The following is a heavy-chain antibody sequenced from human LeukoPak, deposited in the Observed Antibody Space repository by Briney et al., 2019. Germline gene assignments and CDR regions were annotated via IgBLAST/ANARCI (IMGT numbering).Heavy chain of an antibody. J-gene: IGHJ4*02. V-gene: IGHV3-23*01. Sequence: GGSLRLSCAVSGITLSNNGMSWVRQAPGKGLEWVAGISGSGGGTNYADSVKGRFPISRDNPKNTLYLQMNSLTVEDTAVYFCARRGVVIRVILVGFHKEAYYFDSWGQGALVTVSS. CDR2: ISGSGGGT. CDR3: ARRGVVIRVILVGFHKEAYYFDS. CDR1: GITLSNNG. D-gene: IGHD3-22*01.